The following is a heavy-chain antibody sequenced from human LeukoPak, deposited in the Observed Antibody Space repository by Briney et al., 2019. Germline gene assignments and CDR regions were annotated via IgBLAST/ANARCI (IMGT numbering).Heavy chain of an antibody. D-gene: IGHD3-3*01. CDR1: GFTFSTYA. Sequence: PGGSLRLSCVASGFTFSTYAMHWVRQAPGKGLEWVSSFSGSGGGGGDTYYADSVKGRFTISRDNSKNTLYLQMNSLRAEDTAVYYCARDQVVLELLDAFDIWGQGTMVTVSS. CDR2: FSGSGGGGGDT. CDR3: ARDQVVLELLDAFDI. J-gene: IGHJ3*02. V-gene: IGHV3-23*01.